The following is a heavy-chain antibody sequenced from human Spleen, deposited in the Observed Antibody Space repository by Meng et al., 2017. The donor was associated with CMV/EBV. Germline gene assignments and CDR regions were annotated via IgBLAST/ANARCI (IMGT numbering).Heavy chain of an antibody. CDR1: GGSFSGYY. CDR3: ARVKRDWNPRPNYFDY. J-gene: IGHJ4*02. Sequence: QGRLRESGPGLVKPSEALSLTCAVYGGSFSGYYGSWIRQPPGKGLEWIGEINHSGSTNYNPSLKSRVTISVDTSKNQFSLKLSSVTAADTAVYYCARVKRDWNPRPNYFDYWGQGTLVTVSS. CDR2: INHSGST. V-gene: IGHV4-34*01. D-gene: IGHD1-1*01.